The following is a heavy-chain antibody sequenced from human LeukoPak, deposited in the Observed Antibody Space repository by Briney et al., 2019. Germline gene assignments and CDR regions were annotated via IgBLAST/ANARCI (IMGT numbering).Heavy chain of an antibody. CDR1: GFTVSSNY. Sequence: GGSLRLSCAPSGFTVSSNYMSWVRQAPGKGLEWVSLFYSGGSTYYADSVKGRFTISRDNSKNTLYLQMNSLRAEDTAVYYCARRSYYDSSGYYREGAFDIWGQGTMVTVSS. V-gene: IGHV3-53*01. D-gene: IGHD3-22*01. CDR3: ARRSYYDSSGYYREGAFDI. CDR2: FYSGGST. J-gene: IGHJ3*02.